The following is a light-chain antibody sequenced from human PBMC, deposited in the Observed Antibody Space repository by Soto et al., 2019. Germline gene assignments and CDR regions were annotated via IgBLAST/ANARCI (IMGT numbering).Light chain of an antibody. Sequence: TQSPSSLSASVGDIVTITCRASQSTSSYLNWYQQTPGQAPRLLISAATNRATGIPARFSGSGSRTDFTLTISSLEPEDFAVSYCQQRSNWPFTFGQGTRLE. J-gene: IGKJ5*01. CDR2: AAT. CDR1: QSTSSY. CDR3: QQRSNWPFT. V-gene: IGKV3-11*01.